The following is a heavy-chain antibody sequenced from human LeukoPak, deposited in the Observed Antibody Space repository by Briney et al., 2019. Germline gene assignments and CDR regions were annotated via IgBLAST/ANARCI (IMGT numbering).Heavy chain of an antibody. CDR1: GFTFSSYA. Sequence: GGSLRLSCAASGFTFSSYAMHWVRQAPGKGLEYVSAINSNGDSTYYANSVKGRFTISRDNSKNTLYLQMGSMRTEDLAVYYCTRDFTGGWYGLVDYWGQGILVTVSS. CDR2: INSNGDST. D-gene: IGHD6-19*01. CDR3: TRDFTGGWYGLVDY. V-gene: IGHV3-64*01. J-gene: IGHJ4*02.